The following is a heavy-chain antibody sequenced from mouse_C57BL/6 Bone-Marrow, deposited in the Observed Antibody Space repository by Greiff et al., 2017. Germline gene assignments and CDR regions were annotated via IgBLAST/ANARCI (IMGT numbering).Heavy chain of an antibody. V-gene: IGHV14-4*01. CDR2: IAPENGDT. Sequence: EVQLQQSGAELVKPGASVKLSCTASGFNFTDDYMHWVKQRPEQGLEWIGWIAPENGDTEYASKFKGKATITADKSARTAYLLLSSLTSEDSAVYDCTTIADYGNSYAMDYWGQGTSVTVSS. J-gene: IGHJ4*01. CDR3: TTIADYGNSYAMDY. CDR1: GFNFTDDY. D-gene: IGHD2-1*01.